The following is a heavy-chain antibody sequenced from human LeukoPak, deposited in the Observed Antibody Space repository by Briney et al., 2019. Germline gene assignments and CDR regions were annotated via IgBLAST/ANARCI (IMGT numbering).Heavy chain of an antibody. CDR2: IYYSGST. D-gene: IGHD3-22*01. Sequence: SETLSLTCTVSGGPISSGGYYWSWIRQHPGKGLEWIGYIYYSGSTYYNPSLKSRVTISVDTSKNQFSLKLSSVTAADTAVYYCARDLDYDSSGYYWYFDLWGRGTLVTVSS. CDR3: ARDLDYDSSGYYWYFDL. J-gene: IGHJ2*01. V-gene: IGHV4-31*03. CDR1: GGPISSGGYY.